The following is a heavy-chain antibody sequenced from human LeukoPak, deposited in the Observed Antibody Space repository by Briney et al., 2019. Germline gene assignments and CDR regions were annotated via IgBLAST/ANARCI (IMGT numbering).Heavy chain of an antibody. CDR1: GFTFSSYA. CDR2: ISGSGGGT. CDR3: AKEYYSSTSCYIFDY. V-gene: IGHV3-23*01. Sequence: GGSLRLSCAASGFTFSSYAMSWVRQAPGKWLEWVSAISGSGGGTYYADSVKGRFTISRDNSKNTLYLQMNSLRAEDTAVYYCAKEYYSSTSCYIFDYWGQGTLVTVSS. D-gene: IGHD2-2*02. J-gene: IGHJ4*02.